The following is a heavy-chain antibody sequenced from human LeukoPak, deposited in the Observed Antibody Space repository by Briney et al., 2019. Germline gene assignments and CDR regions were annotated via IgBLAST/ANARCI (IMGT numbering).Heavy chain of an antibody. CDR3: ARGWGYMDV. CDR2: INHSGST. J-gene: IGHJ6*03. CDR1: GGSFSGYY. V-gene: IGHV4-34*01. D-gene: IGHD1-26*01. Sequence: SETLSLTCAVYGGSFSGYYWSWIRQPPGKGLEWIGEINHSGSTNYNPSLKSRVTMSVDTSKNQFSLKLSSVTAADTAVYYCARGWGYMDVWGKGTTVAVSS.